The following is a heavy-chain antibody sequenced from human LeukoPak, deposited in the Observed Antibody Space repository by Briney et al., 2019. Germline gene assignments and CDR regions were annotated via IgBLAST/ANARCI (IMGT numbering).Heavy chain of an antibody. J-gene: IGHJ4*02. V-gene: IGHV3-74*01. CDR3: ARISSDSISYYDH. CDR2: INSEGSTI. CDR1: GITFSTYW. Sequence: GGSLRLSCAGSGITFSTYWMHGVRQAPGKGLVWVSRINSEGSTISYADSVKGRFTISRDNAKNTLLLQMNSLRAEDTALYYCARISSDSISYYDHWGQGTLVTVSS. D-gene: IGHD3-22*01.